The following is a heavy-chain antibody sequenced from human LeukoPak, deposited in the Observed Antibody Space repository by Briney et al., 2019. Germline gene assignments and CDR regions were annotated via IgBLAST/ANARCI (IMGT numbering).Heavy chain of an antibody. CDR1: GVSISSYY. J-gene: IGHJ6*02. CDR3: ARVQEPYYYYGMDV. CDR2: IYYSGST. V-gene: IGHV4-59*01. D-gene: IGHD1-14*01. Sequence: PSETLSLTCTVSGVSISSYYWSWIRQPPGKGLEWIGYIYYSGSTNYNPSLTSRVTISVDMSKNQFPLKLSSVTAADTAVYYCARVQEPYYYYGMDVWAKGPRSPSP.